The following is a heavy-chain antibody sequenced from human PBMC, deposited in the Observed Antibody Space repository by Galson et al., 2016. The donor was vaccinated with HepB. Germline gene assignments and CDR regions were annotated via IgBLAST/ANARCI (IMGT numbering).Heavy chain of an antibody. Sequence: SLRLSCAASAFTFSSYWMSWVRQAPGKGLEWVANITHDGSEKSYVHSVKGRFPISRDNAKNSLYLHMHSLRPEDAAFYYCVRDLNYWGQGTLVTVSS. CDR1: AFTFSSYW. V-gene: IGHV3-7*01. J-gene: IGHJ4*02. CDR2: ITHDGSEK. CDR3: VRDLNY.